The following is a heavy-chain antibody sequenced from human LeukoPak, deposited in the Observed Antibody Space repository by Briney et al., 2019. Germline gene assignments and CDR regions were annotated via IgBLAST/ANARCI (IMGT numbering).Heavy chain of an antibody. CDR1: GFTFRAYA. J-gene: IGHJ4*02. Sequence: GGSLRLSCVTSGFTFRAYAMHWIRQAPGKGLEWVAVMSNDGNTKYYADSVKGRFTIARDTSKNTFYLQLNSLRAEDTAVYYCGRDHGTFPCGDYVDQWGQGTLVSVSS. V-gene: IGHV3-30*01. CDR3: GRDHGTFPCGDYVDQ. D-gene: IGHD4-17*01. CDR2: MSNDGNTK.